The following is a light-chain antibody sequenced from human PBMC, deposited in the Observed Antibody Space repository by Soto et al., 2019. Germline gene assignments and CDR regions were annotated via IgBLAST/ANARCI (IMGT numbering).Light chain of an antibody. CDR3: CSFEGGANVI. V-gene: IGLV2-23*01. Sequence: QSALTQPASVSGSPGQSITISCTGTSSDVASYILVSWYQHHPGKAPKLIISEGTKRPSGVSNRFSGSKSGNTASLTISGLQAEDEADYFCCSFEGGANVIFAGGTKLTVL. CDR2: EGT. CDR1: SSDVASYIL. J-gene: IGLJ2*01.